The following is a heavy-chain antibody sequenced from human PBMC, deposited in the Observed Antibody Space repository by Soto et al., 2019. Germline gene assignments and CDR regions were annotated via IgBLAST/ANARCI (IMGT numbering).Heavy chain of an antibody. J-gene: IGHJ6*02. Sequence: PSETLSLTCNVSGGSISSSRSYWAWFRQPPGKELEWIANIFYAGNTYYNPSLKSRVTVSVDTPKNQFALKLAAVSAADTAVYYCGRNLFDDFWSLSYYYGMGVWGQGTTVTVSS. CDR2: IFYAGNT. D-gene: IGHD3-3*01. V-gene: IGHV4-39*01. CDR3: GRNLFDDFWSLSYYYGMGV. CDR1: GGSISSSRSY.